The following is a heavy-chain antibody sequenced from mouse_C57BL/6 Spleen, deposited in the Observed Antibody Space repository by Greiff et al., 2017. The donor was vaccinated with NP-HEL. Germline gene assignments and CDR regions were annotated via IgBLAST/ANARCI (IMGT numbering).Heavy chain of an antibody. Sequence: VQLKESGPGLVKPSQSLSLTCSVTGYSITSGYYWNWIRQFPGNKLEWMGYISYDGSNNYNPSLKNRISITRDTSKNQFFLKLNSVTTEDTATYYCARGDYYGSMYFDVWGTGTTVTVSS. J-gene: IGHJ1*03. CDR3: ARGDYYGSMYFDV. D-gene: IGHD1-1*01. CDR1: GYSITSGYY. CDR2: ISYDGSN. V-gene: IGHV3-6*01.